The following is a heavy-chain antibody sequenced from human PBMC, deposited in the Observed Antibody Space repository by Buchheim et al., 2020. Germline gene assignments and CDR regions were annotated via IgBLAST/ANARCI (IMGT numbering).Heavy chain of an antibody. CDR3: IRSRLAGTGEDS. V-gene: IGHV3-15*01. Sequence: EVQLEESGGDLVKPGGSLRLSCAASGFTFSNAWMTWVRQAPGKGLEWVGRIKSQSNGGTTDYAAPVKGRFTISRDDSKDTLYLQMNSLNTEDTAIYYCIRSRLAGTGEDSWGQGTL. CDR2: IKSQSNGGTT. CDR1: GFTFSNAW. D-gene: IGHD1-1*01. J-gene: IGHJ4*02.